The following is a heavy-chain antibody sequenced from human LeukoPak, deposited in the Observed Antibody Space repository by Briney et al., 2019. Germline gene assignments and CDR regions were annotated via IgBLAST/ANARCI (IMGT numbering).Heavy chain of an antibody. V-gene: IGHV3-23*01. CDR1: GFTFRSHA. J-gene: IGHJ4*02. Sequence: GGSLRLSCAASGFTFRSHAMRWVRRAPGRGLEGVSAMRGDGATMFYADSGKGRITVYRDNSKQTMYLQFNSLRVDDTAVYYCARDQFRDYLRGADYWGQGTLVTVSS. CDR2: MRGDGATM. D-gene: IGHD3-16*01. CDR3: ARDQFRDYLRGADY.